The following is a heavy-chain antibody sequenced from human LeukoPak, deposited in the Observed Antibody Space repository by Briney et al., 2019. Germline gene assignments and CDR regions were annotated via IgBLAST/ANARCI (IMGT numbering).Heavy chain of an antibody. Sequence: ASVKVSCKVSGYTLTELSMHWVRQAPGQGLEWMGIINPSGGSTSYAQKFQGRVTMTRDTSTSTVYMELSSLRSEDTAVYYCARDRGYCGGDCYSEGSDYWGQGTLVTVSS. CDR2: INPSGGST. V-gene: IGHV1-46*01. D-gene: IGHD2-21*02. J-gene: IGHJ4*02. CDR1: GYTLTELS. CDR3: ARDRGYCGGDCYSEGSDY.